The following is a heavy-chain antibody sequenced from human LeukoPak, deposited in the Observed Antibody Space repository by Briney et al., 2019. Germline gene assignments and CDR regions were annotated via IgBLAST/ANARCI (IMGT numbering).Heavy chain of an antibody. CDR1: GGTFSSYA. D-gene: IGHD3-22*01. Sequence: SVKVSCKASGGTFSSYAISWVRQAPGQGLEWMGGIIPIFGTANYAQKFQGRVTMTRDTSTSTVYMELSSLRSEDTALSYCARASDSREFDYWGQGTLVTVSS. CDR3: ARASDSREFDY. CDR2: IIPIFGTA. V-gene: IGHV1-69*05. J-gene: IGHJ4*02.